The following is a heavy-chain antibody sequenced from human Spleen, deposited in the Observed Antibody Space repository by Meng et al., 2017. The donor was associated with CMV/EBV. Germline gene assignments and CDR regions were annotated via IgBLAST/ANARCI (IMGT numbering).Heavy chain of an antibody. CDR2: IYSVGNT. V-gene: IGHV3-53*01. CDR3: AKGYSSSRGRFDY. CDR1: GFTVSTTY. J-gene: IGHJ4*02. Sequence: GGSLRLSCAVSGFTVSTTYMSWVRQAPGKGLEWVSTIYSVGNTYYAESVKGRFTIPRENSKNTLYLQMNSLRAEDTAVYYCAKGYSSSRGRFDYWGQGTLVTVSS. D-gene: IGHD6-13*01.